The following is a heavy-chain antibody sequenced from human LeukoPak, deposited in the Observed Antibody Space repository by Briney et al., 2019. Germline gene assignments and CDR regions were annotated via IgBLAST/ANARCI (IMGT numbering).Heavy chain of an antibody. CDR1: GVSIRSTSYY. J-gene: IGHJ5*02. V-gene: IGHV4-61*02. CDR2: IYTSGST. D-gene: IGHD6-19*01. CDR3: ARRYGYSSGWYPINWFDP. Sequence: SETLSLTCTVSGVSIRSTSYYWSWIRQPAGKGLEWIGRIYTSGSTNYNPSLKSRVTISVDTSKNQFSLKLSSVTAADTAVYYCARRYGYSSGWYPINWFDPWGQGTLVTVSS.